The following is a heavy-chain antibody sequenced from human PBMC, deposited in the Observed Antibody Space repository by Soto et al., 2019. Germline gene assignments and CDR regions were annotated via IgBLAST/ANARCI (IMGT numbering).Heavy chain of an antibody. D-gene: IGHD3-16*01. CDR2: LNSDGSSK. CDR1: GFTFNSYW. V-gene: IGHV3-74*01. J-gene: IGHJ6*02. Sequence: EVQLVESGGGLVQPGGSLRLSCAASGFTFNSYWMHWVRQAPGKGLVWVSRLNSDGSSKYYGDSMKGRFTISRDNAANTVYLQMNSLRDEDTAVYFCARGLKNYYAMDVWGQGTTVTVSS. CDR3: ARGLKNYYAMDV.